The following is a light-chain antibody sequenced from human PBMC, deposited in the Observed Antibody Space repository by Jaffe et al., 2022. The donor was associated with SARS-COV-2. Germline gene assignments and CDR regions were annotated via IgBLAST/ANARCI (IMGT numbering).Light chain of an antibody. CDR3: QQYGNSYT. J-gene: IGKJ2*01. CDR1: QSVSSSY. Sequence: EIVLTQSPGTLSLSPGERATLSCRASQSVSSSYLAWYQQKPGQAPRLLMYGASSRATGIPDRFSGSGSGTDFTLTISRLEPEDFAMYYCQQYGNSYTFGQGTKLEIK. CDR2: GAS. V-gene: IGKV3-20*01.